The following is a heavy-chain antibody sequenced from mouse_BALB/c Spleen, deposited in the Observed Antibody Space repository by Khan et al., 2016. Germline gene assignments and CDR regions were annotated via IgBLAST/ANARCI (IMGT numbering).Heavy chain of an antibody. J-gene: IGHJ2*01. CDR2: IWAGGST. D-gene: IGHD3-3*01. CDR3: ARSKYRARY. Sequence: QMQLEESGPGLVAPSQSLSITCTVYGYSLTRYGVHWVRQPPGKGLEWLGLIWAGGSTNYNWALMSRLSISIDNSKSLVFLIMNSLQTDDTALYSCARSKYRARYWGQGTTLTVSS. CDR1: GYSLTRYG. V-gene: IGHV2-9*02.